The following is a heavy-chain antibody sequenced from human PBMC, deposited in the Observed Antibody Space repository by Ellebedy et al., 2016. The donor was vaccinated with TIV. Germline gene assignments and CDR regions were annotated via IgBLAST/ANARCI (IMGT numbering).Heavy chain of an antibody. J-gene: IGHJ4*02. CDR1: GFTFTNSA. Sequence: SVKVSCKASGFTFTNSAVQWVRQARGQPLEWIGWIVVGNGHTIYAQKFQERVTITRDMSTSTAYMELSSLISKDTAVYYFAAALYSDILTGYYSEDCWGQGSLVTVSS. CDR3: AAALYSDILTGYYSEDC. CDR2: IVVGNGHT. V-gene: IGHV1-58*01. D-gene: IGHD3-9*01.